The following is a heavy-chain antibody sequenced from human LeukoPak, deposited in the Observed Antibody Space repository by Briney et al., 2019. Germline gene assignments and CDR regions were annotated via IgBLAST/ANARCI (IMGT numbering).Heavy chain of an antibody. CDR3: VKELYSDNGGYNDAFDI. J-gene: IGHJ3*02. D-gene: IGHD3-22*01. V-gene: IGHV3-64D*09. CDR1: GFTFRNYV. CDR2: IGSNGGST. Sequence: GGSLRLSCSASGFTFRNYVIHWVRQAPGNGLEYVSAIGSNGGSTYYADSVKGRFTISRDNSKNTLYLQMRSLRAEDTAVYYCVKELYSDNGGYNDAFDIWGQGTTVTVSP.